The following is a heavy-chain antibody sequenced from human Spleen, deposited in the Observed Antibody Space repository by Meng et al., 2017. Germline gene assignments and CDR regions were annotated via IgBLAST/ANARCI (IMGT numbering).Heavy chain of an antibody. CDR2: IYPGDSDT. D-gene: IGHD1-7*01. Sequence: GESLKISCKGSGYSFPSCWIGWVRQMPGKGLEWMGIIYPGDSDTRYSPSFQGQVSISADKSISTAYLQWSSLKASDTAIYYCARASITGTRWFDPWGQGTLVTVSS. V-gene: IGHV5-51*01. CDR3: ARASITGTRWFDP. CDR1: GYSFPSCW. J-gene: IGHJ5*02.